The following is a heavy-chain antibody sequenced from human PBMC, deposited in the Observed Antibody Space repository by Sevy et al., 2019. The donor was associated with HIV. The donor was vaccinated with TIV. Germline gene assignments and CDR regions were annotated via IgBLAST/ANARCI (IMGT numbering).Heavy chain of an antibody. D-gene: IGHD1-20*01. CDR1: GFTFSSYA. Sequence: GGSLRHSCAASGFTFSSYAMSWVRQAPGKGLEWVSAISGSGGSTYYADSVKGRFTISRDNSKNTLYLQMNSLRAEDTAVYYCAKDGYKPSVGDENYYYYYMDVWGKGTTVTVSS. J-gene: IGHJ6*03. CDR2: ISGSGGST. CDR3: AKDGYKPSVGDENYYYYYMDV. V-gene: IGHV3-23*01.